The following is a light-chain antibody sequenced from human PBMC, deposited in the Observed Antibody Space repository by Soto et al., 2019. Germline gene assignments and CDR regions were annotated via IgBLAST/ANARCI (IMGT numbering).Light chain of an antibody. CDR2: GAS. Sequence: DIQMNQSPSSLSASVGDRVTITCRASQSISKYLNWYQQKPGKAPKVLIYGASSLQSGVPSRFSGSGSGTDFTLTISSLQTEDFATYYCQQNSTEPLTFGPGTKVDFK. V-gene: IGKV1-39*01. CDR3: QQNSTEPLT. J-gene: IGKJ3*01. CDR1: QSISKY.